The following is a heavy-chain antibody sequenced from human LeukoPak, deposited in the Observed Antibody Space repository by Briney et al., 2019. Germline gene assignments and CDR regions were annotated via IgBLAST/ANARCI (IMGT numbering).Heavy chain of an antibody. CDR3: ARDESISILWW. CDR1: EYTFTNYY. V-gene: IGHV1-46*01. CDR2: INPSGGST. J-gene: IGHJ1*01. D-gene: IGHD2-21*01. Sequence: AASVKVSCKASEYTFTNYYMHWVRQAPGQGLEWMGIINPSGGSTNYAQKFQGRVTMTRDTSTSTVYMELSSLRSEDTAVYYCARDESISILWWWGQGTLVTVSS.